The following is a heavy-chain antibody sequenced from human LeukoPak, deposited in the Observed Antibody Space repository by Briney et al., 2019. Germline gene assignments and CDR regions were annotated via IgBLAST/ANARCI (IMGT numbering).Heavy chain of an antibody. CDR3: ARPFVYCSGGSCPFDY. D-gene: IGHD2-15*01. V-gene: IGHV1-2*02. CDR2: TNPNSGGT. CDR1: GYTFTGYY. J-gene: IGHJ4*02. Sequence: GASVKVSCKASGYTFTGYYMHWVRQAPGQGLEWMGWTNPNSGGTNYAQKFQGRVTMTRDTSISTAYMELSRLRSDDTAVYYCARPFVYCSGGSCPFDYWGQGTLVTVSS.